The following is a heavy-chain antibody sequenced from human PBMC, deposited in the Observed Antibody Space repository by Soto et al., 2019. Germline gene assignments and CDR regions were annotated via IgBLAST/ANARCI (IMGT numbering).Heavy chain of an antibody. CDR3: AREGINNYNEYYFDS. Sequence: GGSLRLSCAASGFTFSTYSMDWVRQAPGKGLEWVSSISGSGNYTHYADFLRGRFTISRDNAKTSLYLQMNSLRAEDTAVYYCAREGINNYNEYYFDSWGQGTVVTVSS. J-gene: IGHJ4*02. CDR1: GFTFSTYS. D-gene: IGHD4-4*01. V-gene: IGHV3-21*01. CDR2: ISGSGNYT.